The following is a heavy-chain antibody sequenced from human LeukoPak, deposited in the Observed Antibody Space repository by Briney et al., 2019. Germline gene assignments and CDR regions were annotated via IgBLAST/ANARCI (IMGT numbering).Heavy chain of an antibody. J-gene: IGHJ6*02. Sequence: ASVKVSCKASGGTFSSYAISWVRQAPGQGLEWMGGIIPIFGTANYPQKFQGRVTITADESTSTAYMELSSLRSEDTAVYYCARDRGYCGGDCFSPSYGMDVWGQGTTVTVSS. CDR1: GGTFSSYA. D-gene: IGHD2-21*02. CDR3: ARDRGYCGGDCFSPSYGMDV. V-gene: IGHV1-69*13. CDR2: IIPIFGTA.